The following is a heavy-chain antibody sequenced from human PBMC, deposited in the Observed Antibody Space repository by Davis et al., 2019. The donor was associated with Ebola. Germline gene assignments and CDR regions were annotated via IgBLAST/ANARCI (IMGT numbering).Heavy chain of an antibody. Sequence: GGSLRLSCAASGFTVSSNYMSWVRQAPGKGLEWVSVIYSGGSTYYADSVKGRFTISRDNSKNTLYLQMNSLRAEDTAVYYCAKDRGYYYYYGMDVWGQGTTVTVSS. J-gene: IGHJ6*02. D-gene: IGHD3-10*01. CDR3: AKDRGYYYYYGMDV. CDR2: IYSGGST. V-gene: IGHV3-53*01. CDR1: GFTVSSNY.